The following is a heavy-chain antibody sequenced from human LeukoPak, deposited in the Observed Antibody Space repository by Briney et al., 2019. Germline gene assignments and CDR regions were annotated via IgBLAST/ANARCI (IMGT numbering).Heavy chain of an antibody. Sequence: ASVKVSCKASGYTFTGYYMHLVRQAPGQGLEWMGRINPNSGGTNYAQKFQGRVTMTRDTSISTAYMELSRLRSDDAAVYYCARVAAYSSGWLNYWGQGTLVTVSS. J-gene: IGHJ4*02. D-gene: IGHD6-19*01. CDR3: ARVAAYSSGWLNY. V-gene: IGHV1-2*06. CDR1: GYTFTGYY. CDR2: INPNSGGT.